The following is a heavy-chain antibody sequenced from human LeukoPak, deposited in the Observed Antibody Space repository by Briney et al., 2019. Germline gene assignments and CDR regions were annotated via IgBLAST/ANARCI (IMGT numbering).Heavy chain of an antibody. J-gene: IGHJ4*02. V-gene: IGHV3-48*01. CDR1: GFTFSSCS. CDR2: ISGSGSTK. D-gene: IGHD3-10*01. CDR3: ARWFGESFDY. Sequence: PGGSLRLSCAASGFTFSSCSMNWVRQAPGKELEWVSYISGSGSTKYYPDSVKGRFTISRDNAKKSLHLQMNSLRAEDTAVYYCARWFGESFDYWGQGTLVTVSS.